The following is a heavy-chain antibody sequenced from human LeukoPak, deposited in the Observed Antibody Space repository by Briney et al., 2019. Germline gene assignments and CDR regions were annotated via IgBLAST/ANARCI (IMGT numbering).Heavy chain of an antibody. CDR1: GYTFTSYD. CDR2: MDPNSGNT. D-gene: IGHD3-22*01. CDR3: ARNYYDSSGYYSSYYYYMDV. J-gene: IGHJ6*03. Sequence: ASVKVSCKASGYTFTSYDINWVRQATGQGLEWMGWMDPNSGNTGYAQKFQGRVTMTRNTSISTAYMELSSLRSEDTAVYYCARNYYDSSGYYSSYYYYMDVWGKGTTVTISS. V-gene: IGHV1-8*01.